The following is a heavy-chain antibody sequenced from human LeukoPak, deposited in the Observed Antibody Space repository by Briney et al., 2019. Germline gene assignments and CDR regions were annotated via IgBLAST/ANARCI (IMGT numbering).Heavy chain of an antibody. J-gene: IGHJ4*02. V-gene: IGHV3-23*01. Sequence: GGSLRLSCAASGFPFSSYPLSWVRQTPRKGLEWVSAISGSGGATYCADSVRGRFTISRDNSKNTLYLQMNSLRAEDTALYYCAKGGPLGYCTSTSCYTVFHWGQGTLVTVSS. D-gene: IGHD2-2*02. CDR3: AKGGPLGYCTSTSCYTVFH. CDR2: ISGSGGAT. CDR1: GFPFSSYP.